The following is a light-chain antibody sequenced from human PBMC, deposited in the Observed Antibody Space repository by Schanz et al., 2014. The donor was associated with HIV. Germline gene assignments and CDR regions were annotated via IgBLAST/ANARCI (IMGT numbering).Light chain of an antibody. V-gene: IGLV1-40*01. CDR1: SSNIGAGYD. Sequence: QSVLTQPPSVSGAPGQRVTISCARNSSNIGAGYDVHWYQQLPRTAPKLLIYGNTNRPSGVPDRFSGSKSGTSASLAITGLRAEDEADYFCQSYDSTLSAFVFATGTKLTVL. J-gene: IGLJ1*01. CDR2: GNT. CDR3: QSYDSTLSAFV.